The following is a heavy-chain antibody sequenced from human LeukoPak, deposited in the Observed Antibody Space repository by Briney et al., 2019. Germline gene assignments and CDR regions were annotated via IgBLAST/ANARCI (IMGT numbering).Heavy chain of an antibody. CDR1: GGSISSYY. Sequence: PSKTLSLTCTVSGGSISSYYWSWIRQPPGKGLESIGYIYYSNTNYNPSLKSRVTISVDTSKNQFSLKPSSVTAADTAVYYCARLKYGDYGLYYFDYWGQGTLVTVSS. CDR3: ARLKYGDYGLYYFDY. D-gene: IGHD4-17*01. CDR2: IYYSNT. V-gene: IGHV4-59*08. J-gene: IGHJ4*02.